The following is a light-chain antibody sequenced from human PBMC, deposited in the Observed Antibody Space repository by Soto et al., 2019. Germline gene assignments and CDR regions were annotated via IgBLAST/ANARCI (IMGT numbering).Light chain of an antibody. CDR1: QRISNN. CDR3: QQRSNWPVT. V-gene: IGKV3-15*01. Sequence: EVVMTQSPATLSVSPGERVTLSCRASQRISNNVAWYQQRPGQTPRLLIYGASTRASGVPARFSGSGFGADFTLTISGLQSEDVAIYYCQQRSNWPVTFGPGTKVDIK. J-gene: IGKJ3*01. CDR2: GAS.